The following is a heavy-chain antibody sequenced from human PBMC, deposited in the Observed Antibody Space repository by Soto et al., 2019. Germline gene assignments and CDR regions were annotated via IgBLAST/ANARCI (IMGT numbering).Heavy chain of an antibody. CDR3: AKDPGPIAVAGSDY. CDR2: IKSKIDGGTT. V-gene: IGHV3-15*07. D-gene: IGHD6-19*01. J-gene: IGHJ4*02. CDR1: GFAVSDAW. Sequence: GVLRLSCAASGFAVSDAWVNWVRQAPGKGLEWVGRIKSKIDGGTTDYAAPVKGRFAVSRDDSNNMVYLQMNSLKTEDTAVYYCAKDPGPIAVAGSDYWGQGTLVTVSS.